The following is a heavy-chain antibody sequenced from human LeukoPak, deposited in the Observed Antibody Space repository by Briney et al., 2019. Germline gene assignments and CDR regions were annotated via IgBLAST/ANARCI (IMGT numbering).Heavy chain of an antibody. CDR3: TKEVCGSRAACAGGSYYDF. D-gene: IGHD2-15*01. J-gene: IGHJ2*01. V-gene: IGHV3-13*01. CDR2: IGVTGGT. CDR1: GFTFSKDD. Sequence: TAGPLRLPCAASGFTFSKDDFHWLRQAPGKGLPWVAAIGVTGGTCYADSVKGRFTISREYAASCLYLQMRSLGAGDTALYYCTKEVCGSRAACAGGSYYDFWGRGALVTVSS.